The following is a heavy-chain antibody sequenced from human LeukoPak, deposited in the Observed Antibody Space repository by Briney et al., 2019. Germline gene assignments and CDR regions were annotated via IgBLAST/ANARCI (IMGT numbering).Heavy chain of an antibody. Sequence: ASVKVSCKASGYTFTSYGISWVRQAPGQGLEWMGWISACNGNTNYAQKLQGRVTMTTDTSTSTAYMELRSLRSDDTAVYYCARAVRYCSSTSCYPSRWFDPWGQGTLVTVSS. D-gene: IGHD2-2*01. CDR3: ARAVRYCSSTSCYPSRWFDP. V-gene: IGHV1-18*01. CDR2: ISACNGNT. CDR1: GYTFTSYG. J-gene: IGHJ5*02.